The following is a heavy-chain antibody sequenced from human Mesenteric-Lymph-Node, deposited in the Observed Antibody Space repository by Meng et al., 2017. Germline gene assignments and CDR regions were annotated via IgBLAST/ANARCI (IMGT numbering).Heavy chain of an antibody. Sequence: GGSLRLSCAASGFTFSSYSMNWVRQAPGKGLEWVSSISSSSSYIYYADSVKGRFTISRDNAKNSLYLQMNSLRAEDTAVYYCARDYYYGSGSYSKYYYYGMDVWGQGTTVTVSS. CDR2: ISSSSSYI. CDR3: ARDYYYGSGSYSKYYYYGMDV. CDR1: GFTFSSYS. V-gene: IGHV3-21*01. D-gene: IGHD3-10*01. J-gene: IGHJ6*02.